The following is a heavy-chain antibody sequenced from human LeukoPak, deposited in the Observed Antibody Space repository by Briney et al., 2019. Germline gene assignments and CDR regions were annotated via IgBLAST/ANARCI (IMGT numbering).Heavy chain of an antibody. CDR1: GGSFSGYY. CDR3: ARTAKGPKYYYGSGSYSRWGNEVFDY. Sequence: SETLSLTCAVYGGSFSGYYWSWIRQPPGKGLEWIGEINHSGSANYNPSLKSRVTISVDTSKDQFSLKLSSVTAADTAVYYCARTAKGPKYYYGSGSYSRWGNEVFDYWGQGALVTVSS. J-gene: IGHJ4*02. V-gene: IGHV4-34*01. D-gene: IGHD3-10*01. CDR2: INHSGSA.